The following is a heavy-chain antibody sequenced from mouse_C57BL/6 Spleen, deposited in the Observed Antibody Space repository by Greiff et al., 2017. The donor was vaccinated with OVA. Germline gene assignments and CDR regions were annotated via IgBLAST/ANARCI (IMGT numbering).Heavy chain of an antibody. CDR3: ARSPFDYDGRDAMDY. Sequence: VQLQQSGPELVKPGASVKISCKASGYTFTDYYMNWVKQSHGKSLEWIGDINPNNGGTSYNQKFKGKATLTVDKSSSTAYMELRSLTSEDSAVYYCARSPFDYDGRDAMDYWGQGTSVTVSS. D-gene: IGHD2-4*01. V-gene: IGHV1-26*01. CDR2: INPNNGGT. J-gene: IGHJ4*01. CDR1: GYTFTDYY.